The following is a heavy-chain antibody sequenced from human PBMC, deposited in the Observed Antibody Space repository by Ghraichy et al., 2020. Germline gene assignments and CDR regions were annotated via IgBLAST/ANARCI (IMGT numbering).Heavy chain of an antibody. Sequence: LSLTCAASGFTISDYGMHWVRQAPGKGLEWVAFLSYDGSNKYYADSVKGRFTISRDTSKNTLHLQMNSLRVDDTALYYCARPVATAGTEYFQHWGQGTLVTVSS. V-gene: IGHV3-30*03. CDR2: LSYDGSNK. D-gene: IGHD6-13*01. J-gene: IGHJ1*01. CDR1: GFTISDYG. CDR3: ARPVATAGTEYFQH.